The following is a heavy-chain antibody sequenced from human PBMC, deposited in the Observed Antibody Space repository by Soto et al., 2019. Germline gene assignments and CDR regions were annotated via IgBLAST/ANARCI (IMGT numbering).Heavy chain of an antibody. V-gene: IGHV4-31*01. CDR1: GGSINSGGYY. CDR3: ARAGRGYSYGMSDYFDY. J-gene: IGHJ4*02. D-gene: IGHD5-18*01. CDR2: IYYSGST. Sequence: QVQLQESGPGLVKPSQTLSLTCTVSGGSINSGGYYWSWIRQHPGTGLEWIGYIYYSGSTYYNPSLKSAVTISVDTSKNQFSLKLSSVTAADTAVYYCARAGRGYSYGMSDYFDYWGQGTLVTVSS.